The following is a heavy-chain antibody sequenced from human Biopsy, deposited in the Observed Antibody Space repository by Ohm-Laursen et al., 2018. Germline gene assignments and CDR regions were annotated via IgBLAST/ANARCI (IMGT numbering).Heavy chain of an antibody. Sequence: ASVKVSCKVSGYSVTELSMHWVRQAPGQGLEWMGGFAPENGRIVYSQKFQGRVTMTEDASTNTAYMEVWRLRSDDTAVYYCAADINVWNVNYWGQGTQVIVSS. J-gene: IGHJ4*02. CDR3: AADINVWNVNY. CDR1: GYSVTELS. V-gene: IGHV1-24*01. CDR2: FAPENGRI. D-gene: IGHD1-1*01.